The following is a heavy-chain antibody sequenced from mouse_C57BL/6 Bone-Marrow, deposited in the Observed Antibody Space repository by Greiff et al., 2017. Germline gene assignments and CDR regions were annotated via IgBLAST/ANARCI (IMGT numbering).Heavy chain of an antibody. CDR2: INPNNGGT. Sequence: VQLQQSGPELVKPGASVKISCKASGYTFTDYYMNWVKQSHGKSLEWIGDINPNNGGTSYNQKFKGKATLTVDKSSSTAYMELRSLTSEDSAVYYCARRDYGSIHLYFDVWGTGTTVTVSS. V-gene: IGHV1-26*01. CDR1: GYTFTDYY. CDR3: ARRDYGSIHLYFDV. D-gene: IGHD1-1*01. J-gene: IGHJ1*03.